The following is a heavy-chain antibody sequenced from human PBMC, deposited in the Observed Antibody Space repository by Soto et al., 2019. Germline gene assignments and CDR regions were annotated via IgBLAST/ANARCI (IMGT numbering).Heavy chain of an antibody. J-gene: IGHJ5*02. CDR3: ARTRDCSGGSCYSRWFDP. D-gene: IGHD2-15*01. V-gene: IGHV1-18*01. Sequence: ASVKVSCKASGYTFTSYGISWVRQAPGQGLEWMGWISAYNGNTNYAQKLQGRVTMTTDTSTSTAYMELRSLRSDDTAVYYCARTRDCSGGSCYSRWFDPWGQGTQVTVSS. CDR2: ISAYNGNT. CDR1: GYTFTSYG.